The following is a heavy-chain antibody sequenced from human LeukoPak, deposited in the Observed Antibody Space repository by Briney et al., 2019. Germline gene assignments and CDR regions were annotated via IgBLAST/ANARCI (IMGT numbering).Heavy chain of an antibody. Sequence: GGSLRLSCAASGFTFSNYYMSWVRQVPGKGLEWVANIKPDGSDKSYVDSVKGRFTISRDNAENSLYLQLNSLRVDDTAVYFCARDREVGVTIHEYWGQGTLVTVSS. V-gene: IGHV3-7*01. CDR2: IKPDGSDK. CDR3: ARDREVGVTIHEY. D-gene: IGHD2-15*01. CDR1: GFTFSNYY. J-gene: IGHJ4*02.